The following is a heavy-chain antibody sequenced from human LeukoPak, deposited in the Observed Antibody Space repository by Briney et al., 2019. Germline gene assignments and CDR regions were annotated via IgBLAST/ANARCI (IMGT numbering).Heavy chain of an antibody. V-gene: IGHV3-23*01. D-gene: IGHD3-10*01. J-gene: IGHJ4*02. CDR3: AKYGYGSGSYYPSYYFDY. CDR1: GFTFSNYA. CDR2: ISCTGGST. Sequence: GGSLRLSCAASGFTFSNYAMSWVRQAPGKGLEWVSSISCTGGSTYYADSVKGRFTISRDNSNNTLFLQMNSLRAEDTAVYYCAKYGYGSGSYYPSYYFDYWGQGTLVTVSS.